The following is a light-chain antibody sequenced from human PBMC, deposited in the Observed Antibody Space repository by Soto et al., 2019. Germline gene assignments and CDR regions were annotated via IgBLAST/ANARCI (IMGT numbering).Light chain of an antibody. CDR1: SSDVGANNY. CDR2: EVS. J-gene: IGLJ1*01. V-gene: IGLV2-14*01. Sequence: QSALTQPASVSGSPGQSITISCTGTSSDVGANNYVSWYQQQSGKAPKLLIHEVSNRPAGVSDRFSGSKSGNTASLTISGLQAEDEADYYCSAFATSRAYVFGIGTKVTV. CDR3: SAFATSRAYV.